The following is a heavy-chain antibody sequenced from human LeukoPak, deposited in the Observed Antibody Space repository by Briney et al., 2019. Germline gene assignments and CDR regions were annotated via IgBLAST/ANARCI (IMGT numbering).Heavy chain of an antibody. CDR3: ARVYTANGPGGY. J-gene: IGHJ4*02. CDR2: IYHSGST. Sequence: SETLSLTCAGSGYSISSGYYWGWIRQPPGKGLEWIGSIYHSGSTYYNPSLKSRVTISVDTSKNQFSLKLSSVTAADTAVYYCARVYTANGPGGYWGQGTLVTVSS. D-gene: IGHD1-1*01. CDR1: GYSISSGYY. V-gene: IGHV4-38-2*01.